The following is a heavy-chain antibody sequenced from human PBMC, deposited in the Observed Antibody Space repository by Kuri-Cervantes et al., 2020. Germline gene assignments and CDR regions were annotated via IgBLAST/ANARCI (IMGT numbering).Heavy chain of an antibody. Sequence: GGSLRLSCAASGFTFSSYAMHWVRQAPGKGLEWVAVISYDGSNKYYADSVKGRFTISRDNSKNTLYLQMNSLRAEDTAVYYCTKDNGREPYSDYWGQGTLVTVSS. CDR1: GFTFSSYA. CDR3: TKDNGREPYSDY. J-gene: IGHJ4*02. D-gene: IGHD1-26*01. CDR2: ISYDGSNK. V-gene: IGHV3-30-3*01.